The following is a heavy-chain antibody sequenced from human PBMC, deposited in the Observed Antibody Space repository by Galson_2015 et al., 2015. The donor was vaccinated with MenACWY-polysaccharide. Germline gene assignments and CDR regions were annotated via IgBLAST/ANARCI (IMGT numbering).Heavy chain of an antibody. J-gene: IGHJ6*02. Sequence: TLSLTCTVSGGSIRSHYWSWIRQPAGKGLEWIGRIYTSGSTNYNPSLKSRVTMSVDTSKNYLSLKLSSVTAADTAVYYCARDTCSGGSCYYYYGMDVWGQGTTVTVSS. CDR3: ARDTCSGGSCYYYYGMDV. D-gene: IGHD2-15*01. CDR1: GGSIRSHY. CDR2: IYTSGST. V-gene: IGHV4-4*07.